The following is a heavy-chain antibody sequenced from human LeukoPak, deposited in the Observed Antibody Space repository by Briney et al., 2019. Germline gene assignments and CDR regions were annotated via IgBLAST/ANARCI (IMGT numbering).Heavy chain of an antibody. CDR2: INWNGGST. D-gene: IGHD3-10*01. Sequence: GGSLRLSCAASGFTFDDYGMSWVRQAPGKGLEWVSGINWNGGSTGYADSVKGRFTISRDNAKNSLYLQMNSLRAEDTALYHCARDQGAWFGELDFDYWGQGTLVTVSS. J-gene: IGHJ4*02. CDR1: GFTFDDYG. CDR3: ARDQGAWFGELDFDY. V-gene: IGHV3-20*01.